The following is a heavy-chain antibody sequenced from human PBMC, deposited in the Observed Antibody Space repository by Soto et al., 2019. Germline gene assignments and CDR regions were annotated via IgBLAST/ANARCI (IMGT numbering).Heavy chain of an antibody. V-gene: IGHV3-53*01. CDR1: GLSVSTNY. CDR3: ARERIAAGGTHDAIDI. Sequence: VGSLRLSCAASGLSVSTNYMTWVRQAPGKGLEWVSLIFAGGRTYYADSVKGRFTISRDNSKNTLYLQMNSLSAEDTGVYYCARERIAAGGTHDAIDIWGQGTMVTVS. D-gene: IGHD6-13*01. J-gene: IGHJ3*02. CDR2: IFAGGRT.